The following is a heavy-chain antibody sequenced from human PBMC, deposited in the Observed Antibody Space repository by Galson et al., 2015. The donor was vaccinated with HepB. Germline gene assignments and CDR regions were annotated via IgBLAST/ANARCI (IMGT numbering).Heavy chain of an antibody. V-gene: IGHV3-30*18. D-gene: IGHD4-23*01. CDR1: GFTFSSYG. CDR2: ISYDGSNK. CDR3: AKPGAGGNGKDWYWYFDL. Sequence: SLRLSCAASGFTFSSYGMHWVRQAPGKGLEWVAVISYDGSNKYYADSVKGRFTISRDNSKNTLYLQMNSLRAEDTAVYYCAKPGAGGNGKDWYWYFDLWGRGTLVTVSS. J-gene: IGHJ2*01.